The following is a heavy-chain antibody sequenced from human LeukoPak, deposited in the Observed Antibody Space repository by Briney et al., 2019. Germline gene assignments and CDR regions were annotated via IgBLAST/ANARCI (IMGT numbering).Heavy chain of an antibody. V-gene: IGHV4-34*01. CDR1: GGSFSGYY. Sequence: SETLSLTCAVYGGSFSGYYWSWIRQPPGKGLEWIGEINHSGSTNYNPSLKSRVTISVDTSKNQFSLKLSSVTAADTAVYYCARGPIRGYSGQSYNWFDPWGQGTLVTVSS. J-gene: IGHJ5*02. D-gene: IGHD5-12*01. CDR3: ARGPIRGYSGQSYNWFDP. CDR2: INHSGST.